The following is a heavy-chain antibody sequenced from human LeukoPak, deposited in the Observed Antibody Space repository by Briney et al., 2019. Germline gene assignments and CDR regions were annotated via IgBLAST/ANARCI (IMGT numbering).Heavy chain of an antibody. CDR3: TKLAGIRGWYVYYFDY. D-gene: IGHD6-19*01. Sequence: GGSLRLSCAASGFTFSSYWMHWVRQAPGKGLVWVSRINSDGSSTSYADSVKGRFTISRDNSKNTLFLQMNSLRAGDTAVYYCTKLAGIRGWYVYYFDYWGQGTLVTVS. CDR1: GFTFSSYW. V-gene: IGHV3-74*01. J-gene: IGHJ4*02. CDR2: INSDGSST.